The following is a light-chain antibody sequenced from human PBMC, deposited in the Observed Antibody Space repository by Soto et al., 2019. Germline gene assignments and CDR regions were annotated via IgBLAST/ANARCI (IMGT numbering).Light chain of an antibody. CDR1: SSDVGGYNY. V-gene: IGLV2-14*01. CDR3: SSYTTSYTPLYV. Sequence: QSALTQPASVSGSPGQSITISCTGTSSDVGGYNYVSWYQQHPGKAPKLMIYEVTNRPSGVSNRFSGSKSGNTASLTISGLQAEDESDYYCSSYTTSYTPLYVFGTGTKLTVI. CDR2: EVT. J-gene: IGLJ1*01.